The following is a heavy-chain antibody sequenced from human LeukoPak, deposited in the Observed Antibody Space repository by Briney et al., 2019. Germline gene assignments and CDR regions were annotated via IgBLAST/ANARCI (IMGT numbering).Heavy chain of an antibody. V-gene: IGHV4-34*01. CDR2: INHSGST. J-gene: IGHJ5*02. D-gene: IGHD3-3*01. CDR1: GGSFSGYY. CDR3: AAFWSGCKRRVWFDP. Sequence: PSETLSLTCAVYGGSFSGYYWSWIRQPPGKGLEWIGEINHSGSTNYNPSLKSRVTISVDTSKNQFSLKLSSVTAADTAVYYCAAFWSGCKRRVWFDPWGQGTLVTVSS.